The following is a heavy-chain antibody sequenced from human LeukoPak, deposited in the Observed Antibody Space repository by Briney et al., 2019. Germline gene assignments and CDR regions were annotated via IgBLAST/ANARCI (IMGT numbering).Heavy chain of an antibody. CDR3: AKSHLYSSSWKRPLDY. J-gene: IGHJ4*02. Sequence: GRSLRLSCAASGFTFSSYGMPWVRQAPGKVLEWVAVISYDGSNKYYADPVKGRFTISRDNSKNTLYLQMNSLRAEDTAVYYCAKSHLYSSSWKRPLDYWGQGTLVTVSS. D-gene: IGHD6-13*01. V-gene: IGHV3-30*18. CDR2: ISYDGSNK. CDR1: GFTFSSYG.